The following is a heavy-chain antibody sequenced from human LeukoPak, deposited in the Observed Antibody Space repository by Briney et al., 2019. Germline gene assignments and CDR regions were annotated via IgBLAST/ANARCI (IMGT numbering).Heavy chain of an antibody. CDR2: ISGSGGST. CDR3: AKAHLHGYYDSRGYYFELDY. J-gene: IGHJ4*02. Sequence: GGSLRLSCAASGFTFSSYAMSWVRQAPGKGLEWVSAISGSGGSTYYADSVKGRFTISRDNSKNTLYLQMNSLRAEDTAVYYCAKAHLHGYYDSRGYYFELDYGGQGALVTVSS. D-gene: IGHD3-22*01. V-gene: IGHV3-23*01. CDR1: GFTFSSYA.